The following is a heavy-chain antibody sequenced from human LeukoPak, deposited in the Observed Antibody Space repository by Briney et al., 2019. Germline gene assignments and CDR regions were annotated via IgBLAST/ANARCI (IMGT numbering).Heavy chain of an antibody. Sequence: PSETLSLTCTVSGDSISSDNNYWSWIRQPAGKGLEWIGRISTSGSTNYNPSLKSRVTISVETSKNEFSLKLRSVTAADTAVYYCARVTGYRIEDYFDYWGQGTLVTVSS. CDR2: ISTSGST. D-gene: IGHD6-13*01. J-gene: IGHJ4*02. CDR3: ARVTGYRIEDYFDY. V-gene: IGHV4-61*02. CDR1: GDSISSDNNY.